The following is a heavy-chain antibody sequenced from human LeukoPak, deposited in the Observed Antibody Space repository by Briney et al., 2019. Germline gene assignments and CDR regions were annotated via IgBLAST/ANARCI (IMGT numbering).Heavy chain of an antibody. V-gene: IGHV3-48*01. Sequence: GGSLRLSCAASGFSSSSYSMNWVRQAPGRGLEWVSYISGSSSTIYYADSVKGRFTISRDNAKSSLFLQMHSLRAEDTAVYYCARDRDFYRFFDLWGRGTLVTVSS. CDR3: ARDRDFYRFFDL. CDR2: ISGSSSTI. J-gene: IGHJ2*01. D-gene: IGHD2/OR15-2a*01. CDR1: GFSSSSYS.